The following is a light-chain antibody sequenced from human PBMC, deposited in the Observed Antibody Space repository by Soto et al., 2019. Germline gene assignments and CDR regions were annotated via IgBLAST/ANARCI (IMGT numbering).Light chain of an antibody. CDR2: EVR. Sequence: QSVLTQPASVSGSPGQSITVSCTGTNTDVGGYNYVSWYQHRPGKAPRLMIYEVRNRLSGVSNRFSGSKSGNTASLTISGFQSEDEADYYCTSYTPTGALVFGSGTKLTVL. V-gene: IGLV2-14*01. J-gene: IGLJ6*01. CDR1: NTDVGGYNY. CDR3: TSYTPTGALV.